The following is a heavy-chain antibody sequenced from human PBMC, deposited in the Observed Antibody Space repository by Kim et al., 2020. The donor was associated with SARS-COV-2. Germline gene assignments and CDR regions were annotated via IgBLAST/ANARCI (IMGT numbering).Heavy chain of an antibody. CDR2: IYPGDSDT. Sequence: GESLKISCKGSGYSFTSYWIGWVRQMPGKGLEWMGIIYPGDSDTRYSPSFQGQVTISADKSISTAYLQWSSLKASDTAMYYCATSGALDDYGNRNYYFDYWGQGTLVTVSS. CDR3: ATSGALDDYGNRNYYFDY. J-gene: IGHJ4*02. V-gene: IGHV5-51*01. D-gene: IGHD2-15*01. CDR1: GYSFTSYW.